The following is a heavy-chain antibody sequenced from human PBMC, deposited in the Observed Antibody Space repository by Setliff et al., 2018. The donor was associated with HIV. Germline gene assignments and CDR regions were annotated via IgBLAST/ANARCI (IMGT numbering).Heavy chain of an antibody. Sequence: ASVKVSCKASGYNFDDNSINWVRQAPGQGLEWMGRISPYNGNTRYSQKFQGRVTMTTDTSTSTAYMEVRGLGFDDTAVYFCARTRSGGSSVYYYYYMDVWGQGTAVTVSS. D-gene: IGHD2-15*01. J-gene: IGHJ6*03. CDR2: ISPYNGNT. CDR1: GYNFDDNS. V-gene: IGHV1-18*01. CDR3: ARTRSGGSSVYYYYYMDV.